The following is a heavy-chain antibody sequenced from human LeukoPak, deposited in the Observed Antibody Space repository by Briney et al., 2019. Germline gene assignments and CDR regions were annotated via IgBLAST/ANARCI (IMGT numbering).Heavy chain of an antibody. D-gene: IGHD2-15*01. Sequence: ASVKVSCKASGYTFTSHGISWVRQAPGQGLEWMGWISVYNGDTNYAQRVQGRVTMTTDTSTSTAYMELRRLRSDDTAVYYCARDRCSGGSCYFDYWGQGTLVTVSS. CDR1: GYTFTSHG. V-gene: IGHV1-18*01. J-gene: IGHJ4*02. CDR3: ARDRCSGGSCYFDY. CDR2: ISVYNGDT.